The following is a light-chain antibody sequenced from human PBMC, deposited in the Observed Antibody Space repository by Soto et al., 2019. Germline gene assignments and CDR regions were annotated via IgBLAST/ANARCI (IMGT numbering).Light chain of an antibody. Sequence: EIVLTQSPGTLSLSPGERATLSCRASQSVSSRYLAWYQQKPGQSPRLLIYGASSRATGIPDRFSGSGSGTDFTLTIIRLEPEDFAVYYSQQYGSSPPMYTFGQGTKLEIK. CDR3: QQYGSSPPMYT. J-gene: IGKJ2*01. CDR1: QSVSSRY. CDR2: GAS. V-gene: IGKV3-20*01.